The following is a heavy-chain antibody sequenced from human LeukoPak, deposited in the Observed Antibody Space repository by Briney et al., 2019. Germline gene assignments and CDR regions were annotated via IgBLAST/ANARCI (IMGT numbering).Heavy chain of an antibody. J-gene: IGHJ4*02. Sequence: GGSLRLSCAASGFTFSSYGMHWVRQAPGTGLEWVAVIWYDGSNKYYADSVKGRFTISRDNSKNTLYLQMNSLRAEDTAVYYCAKGGYSGYDWGPFDYWGQGTLVTVSS. V-gene: IGHV3-33*06. CDR1: GFTFSSYG. CDR2: IWYDGSNK. CDR3: AKGGYSGYDWGPFDY. D-gene: IGHD5-12*01.